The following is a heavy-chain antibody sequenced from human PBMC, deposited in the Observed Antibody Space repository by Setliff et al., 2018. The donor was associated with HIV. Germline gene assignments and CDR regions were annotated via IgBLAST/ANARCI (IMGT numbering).Heavy chain of an antibody. CDR3: AVPQFLEWLPPHY. V-gene: IGHV3-53*01. CDR1: GFSVSGNY. CDR2: IYRGDGGDVT. D-gene: IGHD3-3*01. Sequence: GGSLRLSCAASGFSVSGNYMTWVRQAPGGGLEWVSVIYRGDGGDVTHYTDSVKGRFTISRDNSRNIVYLQMNSLRPEDTAVYYCAVPQFLEWLPPHYWGQGTLVTVSS. J-gene: IGHJ4*02.